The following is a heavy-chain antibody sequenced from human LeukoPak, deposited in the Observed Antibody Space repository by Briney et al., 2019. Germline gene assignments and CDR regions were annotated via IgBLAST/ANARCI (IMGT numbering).Heavy chain of an antibody. CDR2: ISYDGSNK. Sequence: TGGSLRLSCAASGFTFSSYAMHWVRQAPGKGLEWVAVISYDGSNKYYADSVKGRFTISRDNSKNTLYLQMNSLRAEDTAVYFCPSGKYRYGDNWFDPWGQGTLVTVSS. CDR1: GFTFSSYA. J-gene: IGHJ5*02. CDR3: PSGKYRYGDNWFDP. D-gene: IGHD5-18*01. V-gene: IGHV3-30*04.